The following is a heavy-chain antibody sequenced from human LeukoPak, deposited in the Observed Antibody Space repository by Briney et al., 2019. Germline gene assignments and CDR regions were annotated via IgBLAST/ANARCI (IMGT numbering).Heavy chain of an antibody. J-gene: IGHJ4*02. CDR1: GFTFSSYG. Sequence: GGSLRLSCAASGFTFSSYGMHWVRQAPGKGLEWVAVIWYDGSNKYYADSVKGRFTISRDNSKNTLYLQMNSLKIEDTAVYYCTSEIAAAGIIDYWGQGTLVTVSS. D-gene: IGHD6-13*01. CDR2: IWYDGSNK. V-gene: IGHV3-33*01. CDR3: TSEIAAAGIIDY.